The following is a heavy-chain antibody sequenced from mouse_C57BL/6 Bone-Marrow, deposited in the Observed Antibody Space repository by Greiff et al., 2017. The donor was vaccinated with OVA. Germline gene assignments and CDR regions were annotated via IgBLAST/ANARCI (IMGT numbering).Heavy chain of an antibody. Sequence: VQLQQSGAELARPGASVKLSCKASGYTFTSYGISWVKQRTGQGLEWIGEIYPRSGNTYYNEKFKGKATLTADKSSSTAYMELRSLTSEDSAVYFCARWLYYGSSYGYFDVWGTGTTVTVSS. CDR3: ARWLYYGSSYGYFDV. CDR1: GYTFTSYG. J-gene: IGHJ1*03. V-gene: IGHV1-81*01. CDR2: IYPRSGNT. D-gene: IGHD1-1*01.